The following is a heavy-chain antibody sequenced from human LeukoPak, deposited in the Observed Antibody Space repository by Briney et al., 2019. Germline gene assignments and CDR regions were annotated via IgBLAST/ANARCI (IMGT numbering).Heavy chain of an antibody. CDR1: GFTFSSSA. Sequence: GGSLRLSCAASGFTFSSSAMSWVRQAPGKGLEWVSAISGSDGRTYYADSVKGRFTIPTDNSKNTLYLQMNSLRAEDTAVYYCAKDLIPVTAYFDYWGQGALVTVSA. V-gene: IGHV3-23*01. CDR2: ISGSDGRT. J-gene: IGHJ4*02. CDR3: AKDLIPVTAYFDY. D-gene: IGHD6-19*01.